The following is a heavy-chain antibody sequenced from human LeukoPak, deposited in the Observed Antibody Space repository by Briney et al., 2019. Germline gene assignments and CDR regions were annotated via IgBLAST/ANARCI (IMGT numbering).Heavy chain of an antibody. V-gene: IGHV4-34*01. D-gene: IGHD3-10*01. CDR2: INHSGST. CDR1: GGSFSGYY. Sequence: SETLSLTCAVYGGSFSGYYWSWLRQPPGKGLEWIGEINHSGSTNYNPSLKSRVTISVDTSKNQFSLTLNSVTAADTAVYYCAKSNGYGLIDIWGQGTMVTVSS. J-gene: IGHJ3*02. CDR3: AKSNGYGLIDI.